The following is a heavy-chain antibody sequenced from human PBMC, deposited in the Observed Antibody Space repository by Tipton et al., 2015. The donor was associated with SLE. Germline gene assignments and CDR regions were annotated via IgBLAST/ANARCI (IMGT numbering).Heavy chain of an antibody. Sequence: TLSLTCIVSGGSITTTPYYWGWHRQSPGKGLEWIGYISYTGNTHVNPSPKSRVTMSVATSKNRFSLRLTSLTAADTAMYYCARDSAVNFWYFDLWGRGTLVTVSS. V-gene: IGHV4-61*05. D-gene: IGHD3/OR15-3a*01. CDR2: ISYTGNT. J-gene: IGHJ2*01. CDR1: GGSITTTPYY. CDR3: ARDSAVNFWYFDL.